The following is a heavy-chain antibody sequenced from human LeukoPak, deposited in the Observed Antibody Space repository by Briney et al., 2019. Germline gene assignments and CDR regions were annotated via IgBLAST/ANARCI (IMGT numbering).Heavy chain of an antibody. CDR1: GGSISSSSYY. CDR2: INHSGST. J-gene: IGHJ4*02. V-gene: IGHV4-39*07. Sequence: NPSETLSLTCTVSGGSISSSSYYWSWIRQPPGKGLEWIGEINHSGSTNYNPSLKSRVTISVDTSKNQFSLKLSSVTAADTAVYYCARLCMLNYYGSGSPEDYWGQGTLVTVSS. CDR3: ARLCMLNYYGSGSPEDY. D-gene: IGHD3-10*01.